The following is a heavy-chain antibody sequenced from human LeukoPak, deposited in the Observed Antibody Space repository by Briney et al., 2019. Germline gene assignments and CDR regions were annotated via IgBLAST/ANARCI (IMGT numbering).Heavy chain of an antibody. V-gene: IGHV4-59*08. D-gene: IGHD1-26*01. Sequence: SETLSLTCTVSGGSITGYYWSWIRQPPGKGLEWIGYIYYSGSTNYNPSLKSRVTISVDTSKNQFSLKLSSVAAADTAVYYCARQGSGSHKDWGQGTLVTVST. CDR2: IYYSGST. CDR1: GGSITGYY. CDR3: ARQGSGSHKD. J-gene: IGHJ4*02.